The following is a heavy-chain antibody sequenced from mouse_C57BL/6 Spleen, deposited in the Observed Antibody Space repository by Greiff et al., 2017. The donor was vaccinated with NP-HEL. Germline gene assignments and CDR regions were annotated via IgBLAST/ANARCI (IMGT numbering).Heavy chain of an antibody. D-gene: IGHD1-1*01. Sequence: QVQLQQPGAELVKPGASVKLSCKASGYTFTSYWMQWVKQRPGQGLEWIGEIDPSDSYTNYNQKFKGKATLTVDTSSSTAYMQLSSLTSEDSAVYYWARTDYGGAMDYWGQGTSVTVSS. V-gene: IGHV1-50*01. J-gene: IGHJ4*01. CDR2: IDPSDSYT. CDR1: GYTFTSYW. CDR3: ARTDYGGAMDY.